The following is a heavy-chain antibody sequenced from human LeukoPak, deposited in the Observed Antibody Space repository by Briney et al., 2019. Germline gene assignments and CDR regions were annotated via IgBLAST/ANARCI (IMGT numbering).Heavy chain of an antibody. CDR1: GGSISSYY. Sequence: PSETLSLTCTVSGGSISSYYWSWIRQPPGKGLEWIGYIYHSGSTKYNPSLKSRVTISVDTSKNQFSLKLSSVAAADTAVYYCARDGYSGNDGLWGQGTLVTVSS. V-gene: IGHV4-59*01. D-gene: IGHD5-12*01. CDR2: IYHSGST. J-gene: IGHJ4*02. CDR3: ARDGYSGNDGL.